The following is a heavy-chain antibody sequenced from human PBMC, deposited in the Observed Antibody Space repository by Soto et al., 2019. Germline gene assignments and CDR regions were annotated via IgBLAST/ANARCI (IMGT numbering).Heavy chain of an antibody. CDR2: IYYSGST. Sequence: SETLSLTCTVSGGSISSYYWSWIRQPPGKGLEWIGYIYYSGSTNYNPSLKSRVTISVDTSKNQFSLKLSSVTAADTAVYYCARDRQGITIFGVVTPYGMDVWGQGTTVTVSS. D-gene: IGHD3-3*01. CDR1: GGSISSYY. J-gene: IGHJ6*02. CDR3: ARDRQGITIFGVVTPYGMDV. V-gene: IGHV4-59*12.